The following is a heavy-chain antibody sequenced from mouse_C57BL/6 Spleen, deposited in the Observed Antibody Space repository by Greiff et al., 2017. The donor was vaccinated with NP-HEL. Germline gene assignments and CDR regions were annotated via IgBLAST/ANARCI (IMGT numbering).Heavy chain of an antibody. CDR1: GYAFSSSW. D-gene: IGHD2-5*01. V-gene: IGHV1-82*01. CDR3: ATYYSNYGFAY. J-gene: IGHJ3*01. CDR2: MYPGDGDT. Sequence: VQLQQSGPELVKPGASVKISCKASGYAFSSSWMNWVKQRPGKGLEWIGRMYPGDGDTNYNGKFKGKATLTADKSSSTAYMQLSSLTSEDSAVYFCATYYSNYGFAYWGQGTLVTVSA.